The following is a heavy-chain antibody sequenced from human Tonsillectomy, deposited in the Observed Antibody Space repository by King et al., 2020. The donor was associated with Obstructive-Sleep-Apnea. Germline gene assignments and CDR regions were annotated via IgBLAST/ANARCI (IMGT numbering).Heavy chain of an antibody. CDR3: GRVPHPLRGQQPAPGDY. J-gene: IGHJ4*02. CDR1: GGSISSSTYY. V-gene: IGHV4-39*07. D-gene: IGHD6-13*01. CDR2: IFYSGST. Sequence: QLQESGPGLVKPSENLSLTCTVSGGSISSSTYYWGWIRQPPEKGLEWIGNIFYSGSTFYNPSLKSRVTISLHTSKNQFSLRLNSVTAADTAVYYCGRVPHPLRGQQPAPGDYWGQGTLVTVSS.